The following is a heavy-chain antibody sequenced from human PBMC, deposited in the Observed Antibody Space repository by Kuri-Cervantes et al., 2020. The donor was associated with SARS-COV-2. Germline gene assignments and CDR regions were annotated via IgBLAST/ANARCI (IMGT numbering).Heavy chain of an antibody. J-gene: IGHJ6*03. D-gene: IGHD3-16*01. Sequence: GGSLRLSCAASGFNFGEYGMSWVRQVPGKGLEWVSGINWDGDRTGYRDSVKGRFTISRDNAKSSLYLQMSSLRPEDTAVYYCARVGGGGWYRDFYMDVWGKGTTVTVSS. V-gene: IGHV3-20*04. CDR3: ARVGGGGWYRDFYMDV. CDR1: GFNFGEYG. CDR2: INWDGDRT.